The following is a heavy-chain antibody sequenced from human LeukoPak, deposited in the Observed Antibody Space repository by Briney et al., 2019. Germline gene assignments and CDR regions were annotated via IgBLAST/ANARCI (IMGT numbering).Heavy chain of an antibody. J-gene: IGHJ6*02. CDR3: VRDSRYCPDV. CDR2: LISDGSSA. CDR1: GFTVSSNY. D-gene: IGHD2-15*01. V-gene: IGHV3-74*01. Sequence: GGSLRLSCAASGFTVSSNYMSWVRHAPGKGLVWVSRLISDGSSASYADSVKGRFTISRDNTKNTLYLEMNSLRAEDTAVYYCVRDSRYCPDVWGQGTTVTVSS.